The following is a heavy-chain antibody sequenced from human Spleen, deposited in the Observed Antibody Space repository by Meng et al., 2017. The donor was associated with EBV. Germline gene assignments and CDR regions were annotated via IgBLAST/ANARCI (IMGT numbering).Heavy chain of an antibody. D-gene: IGHD5-24*01. CDR1: GGSFSGHY. J-gene: IGHJ4*02. V-gene: IGHV4-34*02. CDR3: VRGGEGDGYSLPY. Sequence: VQLQQGGAGLLKPSEPLSLTCAVNGGSFSGHYWTWIRQPPGKGLEWIGEIIHTGETNYNPSLTGRVTISRDTSKKHLSLRLNSVTAADTAVYYCVRGGEGDGYSLPYWGQGTLVTVSS. CDR2: IIHTGET.